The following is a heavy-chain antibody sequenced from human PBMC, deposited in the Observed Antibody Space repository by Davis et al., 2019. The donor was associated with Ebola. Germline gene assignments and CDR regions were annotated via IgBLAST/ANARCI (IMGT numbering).Heavy chain of an antibody. Sequence: GGSLRLSCTASGFRFSSYAMHWVRQAPGKGLEWVSSISAGSSFINYADSLKGRFTISRDNAKNSLYLQMNSLRAEDTAVYFCARESSPAMNGLFYDYWGQGSLVTVSS. CDR1: GFRFSSYA. CDR3: ARESSPAMNGLFYDY. J-gene: IGHJ4*02. D-gene: IGHD2-2*01. CDR2: ISAGSSFI. V-gene: IGHV3-21*01.